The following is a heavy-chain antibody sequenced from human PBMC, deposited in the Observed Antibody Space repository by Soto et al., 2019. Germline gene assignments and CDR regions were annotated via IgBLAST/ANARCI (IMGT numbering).Heavy chain of an antibody. CDR1: GNSFTYRY. CDR2: FTPFNGDV. D-gene: IGHD1-26*01. Sequence: QLQLVQSGAEVKKPGSTVTVSCKALGNSFTYRYLHWVRQAPGQALEWMGWFTPFNGDVHYAQKFQDRVTITRDRSINTAYMRMSSLSSEDTDLYYCASGGSGSGPFTWELPDHWGQGTLVTVSS. CDR3: ASGGSGSGPFTWELPDH. V-gene: IGHV1-45*02. J-gene: IGHJ4*02.